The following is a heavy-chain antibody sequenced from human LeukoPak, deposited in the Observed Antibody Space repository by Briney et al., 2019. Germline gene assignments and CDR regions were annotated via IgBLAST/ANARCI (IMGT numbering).Heavy chain of an antibody. V-gene: IGHV4-39*01. J-gene: IGHJ3*02. Sequence: PSETLSLTCTVSGGPISRSYEYWGWSRQPPGKGLQWIGHIYYSGSIYYNPALRSRLTISIDTSKNQFSLKLGSVTAADTAVYYCARQSGSRGAFDIWGQGTMVIVSS. D-gene: IGHD3-10*01. CDR1: GGPISRSYEY. CDR3: ARQSGSRGAFDI. CDR2: IYYSGSI.